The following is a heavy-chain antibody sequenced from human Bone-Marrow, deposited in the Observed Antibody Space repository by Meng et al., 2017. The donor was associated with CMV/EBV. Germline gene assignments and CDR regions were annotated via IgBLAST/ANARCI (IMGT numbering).Heavy chain of an antibody. Sequence: GSLRLSCTVSGGSISSTTYYWGWIRQPPGKGLEWIGSIYYSGSTYYNPSLKSRVTISVDTSKNQFSLKLSSVTAADTAVYYCARGRRYCSSTSCYKGGYYYYYGMDVWGQGTTVTVYS. J-gene: IGHJ6*02. CDR1: GGSISSTTYY. D-gene: IGHD2-2*02. V-gene: IGHV4-39*01. CDR3: ARGRRYCSSTSCYKGGYYYYYGMDV. CDR2: IYYSGST.